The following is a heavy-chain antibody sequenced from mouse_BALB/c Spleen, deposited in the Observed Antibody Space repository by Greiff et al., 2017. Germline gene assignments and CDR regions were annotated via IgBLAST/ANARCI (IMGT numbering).Heavy chain of an antibody. V-gene: IGHV3-2*02. J-gene: IGHJ4*01. CDR3: ARSPSMDY. CDR2: ISYSGST. Sequence: EVKVEESGPGLVKPSQSLSLTCTVTGYSITSDYAWNWIRQFPGNKLEWMGYISYSGSTSYNPSLKSRISITRDTSKNQFFLQLNSVTTEDTATYYCARSPSMDYWGQGTSVTVSS. CDR1: GYSITSDYA.